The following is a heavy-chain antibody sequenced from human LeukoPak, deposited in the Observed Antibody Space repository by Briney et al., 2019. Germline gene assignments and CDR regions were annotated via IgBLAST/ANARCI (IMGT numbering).Heavy chain of an antibody. D-gene: IGHD3-22*01. Sequence: SETLSLTCTVSGGSIRSSYYYWGWIRQPPGKGLEWIGSIYDSGSTYYNPSVKSRVTISIDKSKNQFFLNLSSVTAADTAVYYCAGLVGRYSSGLYYYYFDYWGQGTLVTVSS. V-gene: IGHV4-39*07. CDR2: IYDSGST. CDR1: GGSIRSSYYY. CDR3: AGLVGRYSSGLYYYYFDY. J-gene: IGHJ4*02.